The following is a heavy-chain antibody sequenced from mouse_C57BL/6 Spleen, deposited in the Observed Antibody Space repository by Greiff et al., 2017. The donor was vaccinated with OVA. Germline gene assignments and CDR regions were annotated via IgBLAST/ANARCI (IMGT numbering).Heavy chain of an antibody. D-gene: IGHD1-1*01. Sequence: EVKVVESGGGLVKPGGSLKLSCAASGFTFSDYGMHWVRQAPEKGLEWVAYISSGSSTIYYADTVKGRFTISRDNAKNTLFLQMTSLRSEDTAMYYCARSDYGSTPGFAYWGQGTLVTVSA. CDR1: GFTFSDYG. CDR3: ARSDYGSTPGFAY. V-gene: IGHV5-17*01. J-gene: IGHJ3*01. CDR2: ISSGSSTI.